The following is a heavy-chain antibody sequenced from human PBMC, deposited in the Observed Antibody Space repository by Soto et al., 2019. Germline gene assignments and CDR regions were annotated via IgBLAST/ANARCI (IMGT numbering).Heavy chain of an antibody. CDR2: LFEDGANK. V-gene: IGHV3-30*04. J-gene: IGHJ6*02. Sequence: GGSLRLSCAASGFNFPAYAMNWVRQAPGKGLQWVSVLFEDGANKNYADSVRGRFTISRDNSKNTLYLQMNSLRAEDTAVYYCARDSMDSSGYYYYGMDVWGQGTTVTVSS. CDR3: ARDSMDSSGYYYYGMDV. D-gene: IGHD6-19*01. CDR1: GFNFPAYA.